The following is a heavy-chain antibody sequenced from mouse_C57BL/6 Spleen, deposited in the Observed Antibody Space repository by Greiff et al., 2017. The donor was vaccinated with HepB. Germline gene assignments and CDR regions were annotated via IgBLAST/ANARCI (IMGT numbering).Heavy chain of an antibody. J-gene: IGHJ4*01. CDR2: INPSNGGT. CDR1: GYTFTSYW. CDR3: ARWHYGSSLYYAMDY. D-gene: IGHD1-1*01. Sequence: VQLQQSGTELVKPGASVKLSCKASGYTFTSYWMHWVKQRPGQGLEWIGNINPSNGGTNYNEKFKSKATLTVDKSSSTAYMQLSSLTSEDSAVYYCARWHYGSSLYYAMDYWGQGTSVTVSS. V-gene: IGHV1-53*01.